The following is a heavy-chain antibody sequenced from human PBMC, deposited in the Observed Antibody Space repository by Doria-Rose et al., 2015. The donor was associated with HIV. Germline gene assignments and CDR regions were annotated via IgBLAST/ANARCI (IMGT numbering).Heavy chain of an antibody. D-gene: IGHD3-3*01. V-gene: IGHV3-9*01. CDR1: GFSFESYA. CDR2: ISWDSGAK. J-gene: IGHJ6*03. Sequence: VQLVQSGGGLVQPGRSLRLSCVGSGFSFESYAMHWVRLAPGQGLEWVAGISWDSGAKGNADSVDGRLTISRDNAKKSVYLEMRSLRPEDTAFYYCAKAPIIGPKYYFYMDVWGKGTSVTVSS. CDR3: AKAPIIGPKYYFYMDV.